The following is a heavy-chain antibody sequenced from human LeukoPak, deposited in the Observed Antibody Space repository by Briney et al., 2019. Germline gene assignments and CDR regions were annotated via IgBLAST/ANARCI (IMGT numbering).Heavy chain of an antibody. V-gene: IGHV5-51*01. CDR2: IYPGDSDT. CDR1: GYSFTTYW. Sequence: PGESLKISCKGSGYSFTTYWIGWVRQMPGRGLEWMGIIYPGDSDTRYSPSFQCQVTISVDKSISTAYLQWSSLKASDTAMYYCARWTYYYDSSGYGSPLFDIWGQGTMVTVSS. CDR3: ARWTYYYDSSGYGSPLFDI. J-gene: IGHJ3*02. D-gene: IGHD3-22*01.